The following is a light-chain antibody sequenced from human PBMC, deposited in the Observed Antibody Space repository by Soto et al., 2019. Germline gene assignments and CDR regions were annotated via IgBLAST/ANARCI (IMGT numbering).Light chain of an antibody. CDR1: QSFRGL. V-gene: IGKV3-11*01. CDR2: DAY. CDR3: QQRHMWPIT. J-gene: IGKJ5*01. Sequence: EVVLTQSPVTLSLSPGERATLSCRASQSFRGLLVWYQQKPGQAPRLLIYDAYNRATAIPPRFSGSGSGTDFTLTISSLEPEDSAVYYCQQRHMWPITFGQGTRLEIK.